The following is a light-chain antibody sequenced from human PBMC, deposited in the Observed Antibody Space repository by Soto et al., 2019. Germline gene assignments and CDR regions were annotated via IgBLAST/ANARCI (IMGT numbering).Light chain of an antibody. J-gene: IGKJ1*01. CDR3: QQYDSYSWT. V-gene: IGKV1-5*01. CDR1: QSISSR. CDR2: DAF. Sequence: DIQMTQSPSTLSASVGDRVTITCRASQSISSRLAWYQQKPGKDPKLLIYDAFSLESGVPSRFSGSGSGTEFALTISSLQPDDFTTYYCQQYDSYSWTFGQGTKVEI.